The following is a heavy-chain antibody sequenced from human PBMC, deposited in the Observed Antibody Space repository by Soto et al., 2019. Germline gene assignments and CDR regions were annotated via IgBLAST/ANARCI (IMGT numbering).Heavy chain of an antibody. CDR2: ISYDGSNK. CDR1: GFTFSSYA. CDR3: ARDSRGWYGPLDY. Sequence: QVQLVESGGGVVQPGRSLRLSCAASGFTFSSYAMHWVRQAPGKGLEWVAVISYDGSNKYYADSVKGRFTISRDNSKNTLYLQMNSLRAEDTAVYYCARDSRGWYGPLDYWGQGTLVTVSS. D-gene: IGHD6-19*01. J-gene: IGHJ4*02. V-gene: IGHV3-30-3*01.